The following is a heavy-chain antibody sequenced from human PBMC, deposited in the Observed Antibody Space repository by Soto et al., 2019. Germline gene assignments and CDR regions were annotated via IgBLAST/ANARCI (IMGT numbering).Heavy chain of an antibody. V-gene: IGHV3-11*01. D-gene: IGHD3-22*01. CDR1: GFTFSDYY. Sequence: QVQLVESGGGLVKPGGSLRVSCAASGFTFSDYYMSWIRQAPGQGLEWFSYISSSGDIIYYADSMKVRFTIARDNAKNSLYLQMNNLRAEDAAVYYCARDLGYYDSSGYLDDWGQGTMVTVSS. J-gene: IGHJ4*02. CDR3: ARDLGYYDSSGYLDD. CDR2: ISSSGDII.